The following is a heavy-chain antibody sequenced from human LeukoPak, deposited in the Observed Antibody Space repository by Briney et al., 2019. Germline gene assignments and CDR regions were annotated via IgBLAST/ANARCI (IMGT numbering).Heavy chain of an antibody. CDR1: GYTFTRYS. V-gene: IGHV1-46*01. Sequence: ASVKVSCKASGYTFTRYSLHWVRQAPGQGLEWMGIIDPSGGSTSSAQKFQGRVTMTRDTSTSTVYMALSSLRSEVTAVYYCAREGQRHYFDFWGQGTLVTVSS. CDR3: AREGQRHYFDF. J-gene: IGHJ4*02. CDR2: IDPSGGST.